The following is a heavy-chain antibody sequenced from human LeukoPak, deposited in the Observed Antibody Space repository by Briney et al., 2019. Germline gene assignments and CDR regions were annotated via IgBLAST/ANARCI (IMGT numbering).Heavy chain of an antibody. Sequence: GALGLSCTASGFSFRNYAMYWVRQAPGKGLEFVSAINNYDGHDTYYANSVRGRFTISRDNSKNTLYLQMDSLRSEDMGVYYCVRDALGAYNWFDPWGQGTLVTVSS. CDR1: GFSFRNYA. D-gene: IGHD1-26*01. V-gene: IGHV3-64*01. J-gene: IGHJ5*02. CDR3: VRDALGAYNWFDP. CDR2: INNYDGHDT.